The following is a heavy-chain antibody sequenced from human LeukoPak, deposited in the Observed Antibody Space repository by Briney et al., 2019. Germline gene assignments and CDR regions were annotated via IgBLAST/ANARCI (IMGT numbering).Heavy chain of an antibody. CDR1: GGSISSYY. J-gene: IGHJ4*02. Sequence: SGTLSLTCTVSGGSISSYYWSWIRQPPRKGLEWIGYVFDSGGTNYNPSLKSRVTISVDTSKKQFSLKLSSVTAADTAVYYCARGYSSSWNYFDYWGQGTLVTVSS. CDR3: ARGYSSSWNYFDY. V-gene: IGHV4-59*01. CDR2: VFDSGGT. D-gene: IGHD6-13*01.